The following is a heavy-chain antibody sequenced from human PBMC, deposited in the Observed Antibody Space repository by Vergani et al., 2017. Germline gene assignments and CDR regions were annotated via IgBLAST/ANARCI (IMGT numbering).Heavy chain of an antibody. CDR3: AKDAGPHYYYYMDV. J-gene: IGHJ6*03. Sequence: QVQLVESGGGVVQPGRSLRLSCAASGFTFSSYGMHWVRQAPGKGLEWVAVISYDGSNKYYADSVKGRFTISRDKSKNTLYLQMNSLRAEDTAVYYCAKDAGPHYYYYMDVWGKGTTVTVSS. V-gene: IGHV3-30*18. CDR1: GFTFSSYG. CDR2: ISYDGSNK.